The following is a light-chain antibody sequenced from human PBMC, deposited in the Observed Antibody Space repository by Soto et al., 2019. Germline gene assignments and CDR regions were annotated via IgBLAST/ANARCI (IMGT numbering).Light chain of an antibody. CDR1: QSISSW. V-gene: IGKV1-5*03. J-gene: IGKJ2*01. CDR2: KAS. Sequence: DIQMTQSPSTLSASVGDRVTITCRASQSISSWLAWYQQKPGKAPKLLIYKASSLESGVTSRFSGSGSGTEFTLTISSLKPDEFATYYCQQYNSYPYTFGQGNKREIK. CDR3: QQYNSYPYT.